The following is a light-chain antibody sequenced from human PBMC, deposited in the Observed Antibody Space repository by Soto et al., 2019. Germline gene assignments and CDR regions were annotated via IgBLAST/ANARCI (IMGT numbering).Light chain of an antibody. V-gene: IGKV1-5*03. J-gene: IGKJ1*01. Sequence: DIQMPQSPSTLSASVGDRVTITCRASQSISSWLAWYQQKPGKAPKLLIYKASSLESGVPSRFSGSGSGTEFTLTISSLQPDDFATYYCQRYNSYSWTFGQGTKVEIK. CDR2: KAS. CDR3: QRYNSYSWT. CDR1: QSISSW.